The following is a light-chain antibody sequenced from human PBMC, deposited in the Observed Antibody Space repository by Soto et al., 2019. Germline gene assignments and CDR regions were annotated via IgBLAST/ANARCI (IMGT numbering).Light chain of an antibody. J-gene: IGKJ1*01. Sequence: DIQMTQSPSSLSASVGDRVTITCRASQSISDYLNWYQQKPGKAPKVLIYQASNLESGIPSRFSGSGSGTEFTLTISSLQPDDFATYYCQQYNSYWTFGQGTKVDIK. CDR1: QSISDY. CDR3: QQYNSYWT. V-gene: IGKV1-5*03. CDR2: QAS.